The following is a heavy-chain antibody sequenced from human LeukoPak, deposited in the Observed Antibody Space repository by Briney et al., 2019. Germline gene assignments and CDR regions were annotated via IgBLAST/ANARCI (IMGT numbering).Heavy chain of an antibody. CDR1: GFTFSSYA. CDR2: ISSSGSTT. CDR3: ARDRGRYYDSRGFYWGYYFDS. V-gene: IGHV3-23*01. D-gene: IGHD3-22*01. J-gene: IGHJ4*02. Sequence: GGSLRLSCAASGFTFSSYAMSWVRQAPGKGLEWVSYISSSGSTTYYADSVKGRFTISRDNSKDTLYLQMSSVRVDDTAVYYCARDRGRYYDSRGFYWGYYFDSWGQGILVTVST.